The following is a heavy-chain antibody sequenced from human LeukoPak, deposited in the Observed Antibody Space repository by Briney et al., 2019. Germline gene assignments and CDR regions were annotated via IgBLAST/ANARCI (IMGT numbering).Heavy chain of an antibody. J-gene: IGHJ6*03. CDR3: ASAGGGYNWNCGSWVESSYYYYYYMDV. V-gene: IGHV3-23*01. CDR2: ISGSGGST. D-gene: IGHD1-7*01. Sequence: GGSLRLSCAASGFTFSSYAMSWVRQAPGKGLEWVSAISGSGGSTYYADSVKGRFTISRDNSKNTLYLQMNSLRAEDTAVYYCASAGGGYNWNCGSWVESSYYYYYYMDVWGKGTTVTVSS. CDR1: GFTFSSYA.